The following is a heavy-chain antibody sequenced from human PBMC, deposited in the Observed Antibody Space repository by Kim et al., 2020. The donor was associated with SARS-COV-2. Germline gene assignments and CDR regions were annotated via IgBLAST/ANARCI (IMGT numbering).Heavy chain of an antibody. CDR3: ARALAGSRGNLPLAY. Sequence: SETLSLTCTVSGGSISSSSYYWGWIRQPPGKGLEWIGSIYYSGSTYYNPSLKSRVTISVDRSKSQQFSLKMTSLTAADTAVYYCARALAGSRGNLPLAYWGQGSLVTVAA. D-gene: IGHD3-22*01. J-gene: IGHJ4*02. V-gene: IGHV4-39*07. CDR1: GGSISSSSYY. CDR2: IYYSGST.